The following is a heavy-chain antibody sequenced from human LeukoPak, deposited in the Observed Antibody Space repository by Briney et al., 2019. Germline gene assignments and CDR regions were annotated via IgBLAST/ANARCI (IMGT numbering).Heavy chain of an antibody. J-gene: IGHJ5*02. D-gene: IGHD3-10*01. Sequence: SETLSLTCTVSGDSISGYYWSWIRQHPGKGLEWIGYIYYSGSTYYNPSLKSRVTISVDTSKNQFSLKLSSVTAADTAVYYCARDRRSPGGNWFDPWGQGTLVTVSS. CDR1: GDSISGYY. V-gene: IGHV4-31*03. CDR2: IYYSGST. CDR3: ARDRRSPGGNWFDP.